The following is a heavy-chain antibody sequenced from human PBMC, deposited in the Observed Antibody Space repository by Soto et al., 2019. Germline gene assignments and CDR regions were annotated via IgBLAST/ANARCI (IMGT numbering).Heavy chain of an antibody. J-gene: IGHJ6*02. CDR3: TTARGVIIVNYYYFGMDV. CDR2: IKSKADAETT. D-gene: IGHD3-10*01. Sequence: EVQLVESGGDLVQPGESPRLSCAGSGFTFSNAWLSWVRQAPGKGLEWVGRIKSKADAETTDYGAPVKGRFVISRDDSKNMVYLQMNSLKTEDTAVYYCTTARGVIIVNYYYFGMDVWGQGTTVTVSS. CDR1: GFTFSNAW. V-gene: IGHV3-15*01.